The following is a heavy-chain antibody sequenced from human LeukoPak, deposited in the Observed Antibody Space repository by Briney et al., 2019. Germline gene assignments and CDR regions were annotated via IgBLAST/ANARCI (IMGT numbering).Heavy chain of an antibody. Sequence: GESLKISCKGSGYSFTSYWIGWVRQMPGKGLEWMGIIYPGDSDTRYSPSFQGQVTISADKSISTAYLQWSSLKASDTATYYCARRGRYCTNGVCYLEGNWFDPWGQGTLVTVSS. J-gene: IGHJ5*02. V-gene: IGHV5-51*01. D-gene: IGHD2-8*01. CDR2: IYPGDSDT. CDR3: ARRGRYCTNGVCYLEGNWFDP. CDR1: GYSFTSYW.